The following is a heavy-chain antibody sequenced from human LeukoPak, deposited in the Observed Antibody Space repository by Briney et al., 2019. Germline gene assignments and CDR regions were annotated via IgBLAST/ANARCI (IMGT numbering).Heavy chain of an antibody. J-gene: IGHJ4*02. V-gene: IGHV3-23*01. CDR3: AKGDRSSGWPE. CDR2: SGGST. Sequence: GGSLRLSCAASGFTFSDYYMSWIRQAPGKGLEWVSASGGSTYYAESVKGRFTISRDSSKNTLYLQMNSLRAEDTAVYYCAKGDRSSGWPEWGQGTLVTVSS. D-gene: IGHD6-19*01. CDR1: GFTFSDYY.